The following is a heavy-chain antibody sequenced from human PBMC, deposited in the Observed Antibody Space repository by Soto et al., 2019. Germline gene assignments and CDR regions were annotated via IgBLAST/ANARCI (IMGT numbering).Heavy chain of an antibody. CDR2: INPNSGGT. D-gene: IGHD6-19*01. V-gene: IGHV1-2*04. CDR3: ARAPGAVAGTYSFDY. Sequence: QVQLVQSGAEVKKPGASVKVSCKASGYTFTGYYMHWVRQAPGQGLEWMGWINPNSGGTNYAQKFQGWVTMTRDTSISTAYMELSRLRSDDTAVYYCARAPGAVAGTYSFDYWGQGTLVTVSS. CDR1: GYTFTGYY. J-gene: IGHJ4*02.